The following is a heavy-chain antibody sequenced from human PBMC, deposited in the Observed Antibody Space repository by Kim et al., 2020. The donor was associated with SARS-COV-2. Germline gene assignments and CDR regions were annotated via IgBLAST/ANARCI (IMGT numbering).Heavy chain of an antibody. J-gene: IGHJ6*02. CDR3: ARDGRYTVRGVMSYYYAMDV. CDR1: GFTFSSYA. V-gene: IGHV3-30-3*01. CDR2: ISYDGSNK. Sequence: GGSLRLSCAASGFTFSSYAMNWVRQAPGKGLEWVAVISYDGSNKSYADSVKGRFTISRDNSKNTLYLQMNSLRAEDTALYYCARDGRYTVRGVMSYYYAMDVWGQGTTVTVSS. D-gene: IGHD3-10*01.